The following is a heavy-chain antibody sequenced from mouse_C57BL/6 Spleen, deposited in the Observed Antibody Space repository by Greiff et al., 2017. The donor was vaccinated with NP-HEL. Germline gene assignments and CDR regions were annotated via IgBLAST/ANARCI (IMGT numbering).Heavy chain of an antibody. CDR3: ARQGYYYGSDY. CDR1: GYTFTSYG. Sequence: VKLMESGAELARPGASVKLSCKASGYTFTSYGISWVKQRTGQGLEWIGEIYPRSGNTYYNEKFKGKATLTADKSSSTAYMELRSLTSEDSAVYFCARQGYYYGSDYWGQGTTLTVSS. CDR2: IYPRSGNT. D-gene: IGHD1-1*01. V-gene: IGHV1-81*01. J-gene: IGHJ2*01.